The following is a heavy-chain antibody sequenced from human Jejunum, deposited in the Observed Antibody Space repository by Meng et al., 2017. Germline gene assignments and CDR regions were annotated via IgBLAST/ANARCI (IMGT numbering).Heavy chain of an antibody. D-gene: IGHD1-14*01. CDR3: AKLTTN. CDR2: ITVSTSNT. J-gene: IGHJ4*02. CDR1: GFIFSDYA. V-gene: IGHV3-23*01. Sequence: GESLKISCVASGFIFSDYALSWVRQAPGKGLEWVSSITVSTSNTYYTDSVKGRFTISRDNSKNTLYLQMDSLRAEDTAVYYCAKLTTNWGQGTLVTVSS.